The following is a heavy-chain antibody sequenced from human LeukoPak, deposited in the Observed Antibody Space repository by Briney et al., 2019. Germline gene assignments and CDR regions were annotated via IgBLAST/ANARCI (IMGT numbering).Heavy chain of an antibody. Sequence: KAGGSLRLSCAASGFTFSSYSMNWVRQAPGKGLEWVSSISSSSSYIYYADSVKGRFTISRDNAKNSLYLQMNSLRAEDTAVYYCAREGYYVEGAFDIWGQGTMVTVSS. CDR2: ISSSSSYI. D-gene: IGHD1-26*01. J-gene: IGHJ3*02. V-gene: IGHV3-21*01. CDR3: AREGYYVEGAFDI. CDR1: GFTFSSYS.